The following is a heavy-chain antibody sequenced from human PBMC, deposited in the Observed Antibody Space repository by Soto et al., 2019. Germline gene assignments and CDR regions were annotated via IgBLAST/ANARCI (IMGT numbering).Heavy chain of an antibody. CDR1: GGTFSNSP. J-gene: IGHJ6*02. CDR3: ARSRFVVGVTKDYYGMDV. CDR2: VIPVFKTA. Sequence: QVQLVQSGAEVKKPGSSVKVSCKSSGGTFSNSPISWVRQAPGQGLEWVGGVIPVFKTANYAQKFQGRVTITADESTNTAYMGLSSLRSGDTAGYYCARSRFVVGVTKDYYGMDVWGQGNTVTVSS. V-gene: IGHV1-69*12. D-gene: IGHD2-15*01.